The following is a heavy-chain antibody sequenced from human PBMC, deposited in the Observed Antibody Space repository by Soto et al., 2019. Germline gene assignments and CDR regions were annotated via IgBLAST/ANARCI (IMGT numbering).Heavy chain of an antibody. Sequence: GSLSLSCAASGFTFSVSAMHWVRQASGKGLEWVGRIRSKSNSYATAYAASVKGRFTISRDDSKNTAYLQMISLKTEDTAVYYCTRSVTGTIAHFDYWGQGTLVTVSS. CDR1: GFTFSVSA. J-gene: IGHJ4*02. CDR3: TRSVTGTIAHFDY. CDR2: IRSKSNSYAT. D-gene: IGHD1-7*01. V-gene: IGHV3-73*01.